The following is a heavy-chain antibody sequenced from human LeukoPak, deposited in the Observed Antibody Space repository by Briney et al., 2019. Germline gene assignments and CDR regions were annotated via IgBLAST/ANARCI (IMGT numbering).Heavy chain of an antibody. CDR1: GYTFSTYY. V-gene: IGHV1-18*04. Sequence: GASVKVSCKASGYTFSTYYMHWVRQAPGHGLEWMGWISAYNGNTNYAQKLQGRVTMTTDTSTSTAYMELRSLRSDDTAVYYCARGPHYYGSGSYWYYYYYMDVWGKGTTVTISS. CDR3: ARGPHYYGSGSYWYYYYYMDV. CDR2: ISAYNGNT. D-gene: IGHD3-10*01. J-gene: IGHJ6*03.